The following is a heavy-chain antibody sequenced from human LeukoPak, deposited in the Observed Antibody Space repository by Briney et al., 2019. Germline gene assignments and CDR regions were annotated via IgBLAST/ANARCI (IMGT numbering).Heavy chain of an antibody. CDR1: GYTFTSYG. J-gene: IGHJ4*02. CDR3: ASADSSGYYRY. D-gene: IGHD3-22*01. CDR2: TIPILGIA. V-gene: IGHV1-69*04. Sequence: GASVKVSCKASGYTFTSYGISWVRQAPGQGLEWMGRTIPILGIANYAQKFQGRVTITADKSTSTAYMELSSLRSEDTAVYYCASADSSGYYRYWGQGTLVTVSS.